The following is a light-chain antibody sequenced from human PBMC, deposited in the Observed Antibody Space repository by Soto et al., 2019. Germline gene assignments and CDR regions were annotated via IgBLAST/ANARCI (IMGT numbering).Light chain of an antibody. Sequence: EKVMTQSPAALSVSPGERATLSCRASQSVNSNLAWYQRKPGQAPRLLLYGASTRATGIPARFSGSASGTEFTLTISSLQSEDSAVYYCKQYNDWPITLGGGTKVEIK. J-gene: IGKJ4*01. V-gene: IGKV3-15*01. CDR1: QSVNSN. CDR2: GAS. CDR3: KQYNDWPIT.